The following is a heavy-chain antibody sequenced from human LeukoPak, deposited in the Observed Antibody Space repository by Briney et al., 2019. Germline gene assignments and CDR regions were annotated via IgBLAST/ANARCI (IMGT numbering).Heavy chain of an antibody. CDR1: GFTFSSYA. CDR2: ISGSGGST. J-gene: IGHJ4*02. D-gene: IGHD5-24*01. Sequence: GGSLRLSCAASGFTFSSYAMSWVRQAPGKGLEWVSAISGSGGSTYYADSVKGRFTISRDNSKNTLYLQMNSLRAEDTAVYNCAKRPGRDGYNPFDYWGQGTLVTVSS. CDR3: AKRPGRDGYNPFDY. V-gene: IGHV3-23*01.